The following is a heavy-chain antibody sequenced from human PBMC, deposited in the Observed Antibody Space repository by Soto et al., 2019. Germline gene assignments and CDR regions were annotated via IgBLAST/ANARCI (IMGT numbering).Heavy chain of an antibody. Sequence: EVQLVESGGGLVQPGGSLRLSCAASGFTFSSYDMHWVRQATGKGLEWVSAIGTAGDTYYPGSVKGRFTISRENAKNSLYLQMNSLRAGDTAVYYCARAGNCSGGSYYPRHYYMDVWGKGTTVTVSS. CDR3: ARAGNCSGGSYYPRHYYMDV. D-gene: IGHD2-15*01. CDR2: IGTAGDT. CDR1: GFTFSSYD. J-gene: IGHJ6*03. V-gene: IGHV3-13*01.